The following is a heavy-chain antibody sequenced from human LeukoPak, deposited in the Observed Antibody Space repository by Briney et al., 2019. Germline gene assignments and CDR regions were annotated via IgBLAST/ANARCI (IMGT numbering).Heavy chain of an antibody. CDR2: ITTSGNTI. V-gene: IGHV3-48*03. D-gene: IGHD6-19*01. Sequence: GGSLRLSCAASGFTFSSFEMNWVRQAPGKGLEWIAYITTSGNTIYYADPVKGRFTISRDNAKNSLYLQMSSLRAEDTAVYYCARDSVAGSQDAFDIWGQGTMVTVSS. CDR1: GFTFSSFE. CDR3: ARDSVAGSQDAFDI. J-gene: IGHJ3*02.